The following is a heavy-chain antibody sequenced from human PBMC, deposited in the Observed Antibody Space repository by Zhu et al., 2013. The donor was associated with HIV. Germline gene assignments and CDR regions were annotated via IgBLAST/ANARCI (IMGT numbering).Heavy chain of an antibody. J-gene: IGHJ5*02. D-gene: IGHD3-9*01. CDR3: ARGIPRDYDILTGPKANWFDP. V-gene: IGHV4-39*07. Sequence: QVQLQESGPGLVKPSETLSLTCTVSGGSISSSSYYWGWIRQPPGKGLEWIGSIYYSGSTYYNPSLKSRVTISVDTSKNQFSLKLSSVTAADTAVYYCARGIPRDYDILTGPKANWFDPWGQGTLVTVSS. CDR2: IYYSGST. CDR1: GGSISSSSYY.